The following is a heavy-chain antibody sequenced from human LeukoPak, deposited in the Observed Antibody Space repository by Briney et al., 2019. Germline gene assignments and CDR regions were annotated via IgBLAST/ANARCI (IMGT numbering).Heavy chain of an antibody. Sequence: PSETLSLTCTVSGGSISSYYWSWIRQPAGKGLKWIGRIYTSGSTNYNPSLKSRVTMSVDTSKNQFSLKLSSVTAADTAVYYCARDPHAYNWNDPGRYYMDVWGKGTTVTVSS. CDR3: ARDPHAYNWNDPGRYYMDV. CDR1: GGSISSYY. CDR2: IYTSGST. V-gene: IGHV4-4*07. D-gene: IGHD1-1*01. J-gene: IGHJ6*03.